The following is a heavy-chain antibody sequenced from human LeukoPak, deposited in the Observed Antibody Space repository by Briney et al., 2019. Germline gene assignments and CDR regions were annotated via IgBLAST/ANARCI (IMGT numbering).Heavy chain of an antibody. CDR3: AKGEYCSGGSCYSTAFDI. CDR1: GFTFSSYA. D-gene: IGHD2-15*01. Sequence: GWSLRLSCAASGFTFSSYAMSWVRQAPGKGLEWASAISGSGGSTYYEDSVKGRFTISRDNSKNTLYLQMNSLRAEDTAVYYCAKGEYCSGGSCYSTAFDIWGQGTMVTVSS. V-gene: IGHV3-23*01. J-gene: IGHJ3*02. CDR2: ISGSGGST.